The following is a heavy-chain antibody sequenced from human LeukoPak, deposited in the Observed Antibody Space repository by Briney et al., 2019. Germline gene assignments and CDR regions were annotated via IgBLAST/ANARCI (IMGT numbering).Heavy chain of an antibody. CDR1: GGSISSYY. Sequence: SETLSLTCTVSGGSISSYYWSWIRQPAGKGLEWIGRIYTSGSTNYNPSLKSRVTMSVDTSKNQFSLKLSSVTAADTAVYYCARSTSIAARPGPYYMDVWGKGTTVTVSS. V-gene: IGHV4-4*07. CDR3: ARSTSIAARPGPYYMDV. CDR2: IYTSGST. J-gene: IGHJ6*03. D-gene: IGHD6-6*01.